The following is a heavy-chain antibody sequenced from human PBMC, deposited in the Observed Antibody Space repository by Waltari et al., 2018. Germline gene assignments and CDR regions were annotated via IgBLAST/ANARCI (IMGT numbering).Heavy chain of an antibody. V-gene: IGHV3-66*01. CDR3: AKDAGPVAAEGDY. J-gene: IGHJ4*02. CDR1: AFTVSSNY. Sequence: EVQLVESGRGLVQPGGSLSLSCAASAFTVSSNYMRWVRQAPGKGLEWVSLIYSDGRTYYADSVKGRFTISRDNYKNTVYLQMSRLRVEDTAVYYCAKDAGPVAAEGDYWGQGTLVTVSS. CDR2: IYSDGRT. D-gene: IGHD6-19*01.